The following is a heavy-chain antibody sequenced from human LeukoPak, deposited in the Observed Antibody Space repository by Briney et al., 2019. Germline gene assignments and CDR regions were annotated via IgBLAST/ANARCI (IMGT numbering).Heavy chain of an antibody. CDR1: GFTVSSNY. Sequence: GGSLRLSCAASGFTVSSNYMSWVRQAPGKGLEWVSVIYSGGSTYYADSVKGRFTISRNNSKNTLYLQMNSLRAEDTAVYYCARATGYSSGWYPGYWGQGTLVTVSS. D-gene: IGHD6-19*01. CDR2: IYSGGST. V-gene: IGHV3-53*01. CDR3: ARATGYSSGWYPGY. J-gene: IGHJ4*02.